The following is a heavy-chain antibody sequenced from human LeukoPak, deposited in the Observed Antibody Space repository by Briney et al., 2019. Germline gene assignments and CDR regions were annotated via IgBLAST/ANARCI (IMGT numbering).Heavy chain of an antibody. CDR3: AREKVEMGAFDI. J-gene: IGHJ3*02. D-gene: IGHD5-24*01. Sequence: GGSLRLSCAASGFSFSSYSVNWVRQAPGKGLEWVSSISRTSSYIYYADSVKGRFTISRGNAKNSLYLQMNTLRAEDTAVYYCAREKVEMGAFDIWGQGTMVTVSS. V-gene: IGHV3-21*04. CDR2: ISRTSSYI. CDR1: GFSFSSYS.